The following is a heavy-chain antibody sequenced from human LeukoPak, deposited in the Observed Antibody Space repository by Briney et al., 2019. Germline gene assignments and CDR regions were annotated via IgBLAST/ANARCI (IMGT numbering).Heavy chain of an antibody. Sequence: PSETLSLTCTVSGYSISSDYYWGWIRQPPGKGLEWVSSISSSSRYIYYADSMTGRFTISRDNAKNSLYLQMHSLRAEDAAMYYCARRAATERGHSYGLDYWGQGTLVTVSS. J-gene: IGHJ4*02. V-gene: IGHV3-21*01. CDR1: GYSISSDY. D-gene: IGHD5-18*01. CDR3: ARRAATERGHSYGLDY. CDR2: ISSSSRYI.